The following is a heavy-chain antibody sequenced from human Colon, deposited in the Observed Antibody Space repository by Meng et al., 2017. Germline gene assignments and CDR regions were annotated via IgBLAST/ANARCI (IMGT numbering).Heavy chain of an antibody. CDR2: TSHSGST. Sequence: QGPRQEAGQGPVHPSETLSLACAGSGGSISRSGWWSWVRQPPGKGLEWIGETSHSGSTNYSPSIKSLVTISLNKSKNQLSLKLNSVTAADTAVYYCASSDYYRSDYWGQGTLVTVSS. J-gene: IGHJ4*02. CDR1: GGSISRSGW. D-gene: IGHD3-22*01. V-gene: IGHV4-4*02. CDR3: ASSDYYRSDY.